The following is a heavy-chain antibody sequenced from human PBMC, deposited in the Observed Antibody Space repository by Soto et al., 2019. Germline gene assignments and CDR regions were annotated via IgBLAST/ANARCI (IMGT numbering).Heavy chain of an antibody. CDR1: GYTFTSYD. CDR3: ARGRSGVTTAYSYMDV. J-gene: IGHJ6*03. CDR2: MNPNSGNT. Sequence: ASVKVSCKASGYTFTSYDINWVRQATGQGLEWMGWMNPNSGNTGYAQKFQGRVTMTRNTSISTAYMELSSLRSEDTAVYYCARGRSGVTTAYSYMDVWGKGTTVTVSS. V-gene: IGHV1-8*01. D-gene: IGHD3-10*01.